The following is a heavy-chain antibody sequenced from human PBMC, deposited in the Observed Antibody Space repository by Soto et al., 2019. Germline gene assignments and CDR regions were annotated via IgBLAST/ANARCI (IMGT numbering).Heavy chain of an antibody. CDR1: RFRGEISG. J-gene: IGHJ4*01. CDR2: INGSSSTM. D-gene: IGHD2-15*01. Sequence: PWWSIRICCASCRFRGEISGVDLVSQTTRKGLEWISYINGSSSTMYYADTVKGRFIISRDNADNSLYLQMNSLRDGDTAVYYCVRGDRFQCSDDLRFVHCLSPFWRHGTLDTVTS. V-gene: IGHV3-48*02. CDR3: VRGDRFQCSDDLRFVHCLSPF.